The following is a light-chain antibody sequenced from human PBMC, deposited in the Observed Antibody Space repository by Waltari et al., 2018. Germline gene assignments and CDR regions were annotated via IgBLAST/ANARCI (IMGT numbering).Light chain of an antibody. J-gene: IGLJ1*01. CDR3: SSYTSSSTSSNV. CDR2: DVS. CDR1: SSDVGGYNY. V-gene: IGLV2-14*01. Sequence: QSALTQPASVSGSPGQSITISCTGTSSDVGGYNYVSWYQQHPGKAPKLMIYDVSKRPSGVSNRFSGSKSGNTASLTISGLQAEDEADYYCSSYTSSSTSSNVFGTGTKVTVL.